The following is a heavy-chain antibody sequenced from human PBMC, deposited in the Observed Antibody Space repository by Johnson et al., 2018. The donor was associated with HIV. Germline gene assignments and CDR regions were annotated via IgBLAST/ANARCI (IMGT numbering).Heavy chain of an antibody. CDR3: ARKGDAFDI. Sequence: VQLVESGGGLVQPGRSLKLSCAASGFTFDDYAMHWVRQIPGKGLEWVANINQDGSESYYVDSVKGRFTISRDNAKKSLYLQMSSLRGEDTAMYYCARKGDAFDIWGQGTKVTVSA. CDR1: GFTFDDYA. V-gene: IGHV3-7*03. CDR2: INQDGSES. J-gene: IGHJ3*02.